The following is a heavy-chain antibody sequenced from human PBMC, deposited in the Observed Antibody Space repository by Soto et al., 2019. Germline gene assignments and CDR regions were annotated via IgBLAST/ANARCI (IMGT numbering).Heavy chain of an antibody. V-gene: IGHV1-69*12. CDR2: IIPIFGTV. Sequence: QVQLVQSGAEVKKPGSSVKVSCKASGGTFSSYAITWVRQAPGQGLEWMGGIIPIFGTVNYAQKFQGRVMIIADESTSTGYMELSSLRSEDTAVYYCASRAVGSNHWGMDVWGQGTTVTVSS. D-gene: IGHD6-19*01. J-gene: IGHJ6*02. CDR3: ASRAVGSNHWGMDV. CDR1: GGTFSSYA.